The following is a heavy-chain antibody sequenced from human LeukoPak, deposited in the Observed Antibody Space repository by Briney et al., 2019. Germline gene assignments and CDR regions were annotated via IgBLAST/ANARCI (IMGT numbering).Heavy chain of an antibody. CDR3: ARTNLYVDTAVNDAFDI. J-gene: IGHJ3*02. CDR1: GFTFSSYG. Sequence: PGGSLRLSCAASGFTFSSYGMHWVRQAPGKGLEGVAVIWYDGSDEYYADSVKGRFTISRDNSKNTLYLQMNSLTAEDTAVYYCARTNLYVDTAVNDAFDIWGQGTMVTVSS. CDR2: IWYDGSDE. D-gene: IGHD5-18*01. V-gene: IGHV3-33*01.